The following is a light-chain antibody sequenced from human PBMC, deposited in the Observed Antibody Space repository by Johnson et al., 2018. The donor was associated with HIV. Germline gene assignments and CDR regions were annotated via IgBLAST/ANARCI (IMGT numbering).Light chain of an antibody. CDR1: SSNIGNNY. Sequence: QSVLTQPPSVSAAPGQKVTISCYGSSSNIGNNYVSWYQQLPGTAPKLLIYENNKRPSGIPDRFSGSKSGTSATLGITGLPTGDDADYYCGTWDSSLSAGGVFGTGTKVTVL. CDR2: ENN. V-gene: IGLV1-51*02. J-gene: IGLJ1*01. CDR3: GTWDSSLSAGGV.